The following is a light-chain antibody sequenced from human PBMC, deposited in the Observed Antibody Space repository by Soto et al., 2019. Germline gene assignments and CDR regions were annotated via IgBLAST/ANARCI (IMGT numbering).Light chain of an antibody. CDR2: STT. J-gene: IGLJ2*01. Sequence: QAVVTQEPSLTVSPGGTVTLTCASSTGPVTSGFYPHWVQQKPGQAPRPLIYSTTNTHSWTPALFAGTLLGGKAALTLAGVQPEDEADYCGLLYDGGSFVFGAGTKLTVL. CDR1: TGPVTSGFY. V-gene: IGLV7-43*01. CDR3: LLYDGGSFV.